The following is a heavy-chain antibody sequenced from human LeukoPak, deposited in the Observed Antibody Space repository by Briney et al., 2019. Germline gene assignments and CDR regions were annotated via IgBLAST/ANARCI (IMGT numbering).Heavy chain of an antibody. Sequence: GGSLRLSCAASGFTFSSYSMNWVRQAPGKGLEWVSLISGSGGSTYYADSVKGRFTISRDNSKNTLYLQMNSLRAEDTAVYYCAKACSGGSCYDYWGQGTLVTVSS. CDR2: ISGSGGST. D-gene: IGHD2-15*01. CDR3: AKACSGGSCYDY. CDR1: GFTFSSYS. J-gene: IGHJ4*02. V-gene: IGHV3-23*01.